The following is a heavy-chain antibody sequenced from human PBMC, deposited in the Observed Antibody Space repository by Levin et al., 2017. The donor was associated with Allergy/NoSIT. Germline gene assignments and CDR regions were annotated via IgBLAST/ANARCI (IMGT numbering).Heavy chain of an antibody. CDR1: GGSISSSSYY. CDR2: IYYSGST. Sequence: SQTLSLTCTVSGGSISSSSYYWGWIRQPPGKGLEWIGSIYYSGSTYYNPSLKSRVTISVDTSKNQFSLKLSSVTAADTAVYYCAGPLHLGELSYNDAFDIWGQGTMVTVSS. J-gene: IGHJ3*02. D-gene: IGHD3-16*02. CDR3: AGPLHLGELSYNDAFDI. V-gene: IGHV4-39*01.